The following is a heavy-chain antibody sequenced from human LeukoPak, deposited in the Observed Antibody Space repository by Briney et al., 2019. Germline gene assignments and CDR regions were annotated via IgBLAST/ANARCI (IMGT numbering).Heavy chain of an antibody. CDR3: ARVHRYSSTWDSFDY. CDR2: ISGSGGST. J-gene: IGHJ4*02. Sequence: TGGSLRLSCAASRFTFSSYGMSWVRQAPGKGLEWVPAISGSGGSTYYADSVKGRFTISRDNPKNTLYLQMNSLRAEDTALYYCARVHRYSSTWDSFDYWGQGTLVTVSS. V-gene: IGHV3-23*01. D-gene: IGHD6-13*01. CDR1: RFTFSSYG.